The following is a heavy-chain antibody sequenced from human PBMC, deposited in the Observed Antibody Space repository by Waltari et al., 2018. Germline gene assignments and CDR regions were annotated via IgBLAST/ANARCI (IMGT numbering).Heavy chain of an antibody. CDR1: GFTFSSYG. J-gene: IGHJ4*02. CDR2: IWYDGSNK. D-gene: IGHD6-13*01. Sequence: QVQLVESGGGVVQPGRSLRLSCAASGFTFSSYGMHWVRQAPGKGLEWVAVIWYDGSNKYYADSVKGRFTISRDNSKNTLYLQMNSLRAEDTAVYYCAKRGSSWYYFDYWGQGTLVTVSS. CDR3: AKRGSSWYYFDY. V-gene: IGHV3-33*06.